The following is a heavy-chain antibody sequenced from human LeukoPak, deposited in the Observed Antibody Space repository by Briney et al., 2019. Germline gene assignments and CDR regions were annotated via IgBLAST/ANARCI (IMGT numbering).Heavy chain of an antibody. D-gene: IGHD4-17*01. J-gene: IGHJ4*02. CDR1: GGSFSGYY. CDR2: INHSGST. V-gene: IGHV4-34*01. CDR3: ASCYGDFVLFDY. Sequence: PSETLSLTCAVYGGSFSGYYWSWIRQPPGKGLEWIGEINHSGSTNYNPSLKSRVTISVDTSKNQFSLKLSSVTAADTAVYYCASCYGDFVLFDYWGQGTLVTVSS.